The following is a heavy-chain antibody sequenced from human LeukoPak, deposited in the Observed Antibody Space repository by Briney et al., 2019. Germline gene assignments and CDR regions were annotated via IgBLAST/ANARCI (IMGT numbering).Heavy chain of an antibody. CDR1: GFTFDDYT. V-gene: IGHV3-43*01. D-gene: IGHD6-13*01. J-gene: IGHJ4*02. CDR2: ISWDGGST. CDR3: AKDGAGKEFDY. Sequence: GGSLRLSCAASGFTFDDYTMHWVRQAPGKGLEWVSLISWDGGSTYYADSVKGRFTISRDNSKNSLYLQMNSLRTEDTALYYWAKDGAGKEFDYWGQGTRVTVSS.